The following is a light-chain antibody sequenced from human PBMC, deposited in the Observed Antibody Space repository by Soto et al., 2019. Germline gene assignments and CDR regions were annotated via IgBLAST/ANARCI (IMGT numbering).Light chain of an antibody. CDR1: QGISNY. CDR3: QKDNSAPFT. V-gene: IGKV1-27*01. J-gene: IGKJ3*01. CDR2: AAS. Sequence: DNQMTQSPSSLSASVGDRVTITCRASQGISNYLAWYQQKPGKVPKLLIHAASTLQSGAPSRFSGSGSGTDFTLSISSLQPDDVATYYCQKDNSAPFTFGPGTKGDIK.